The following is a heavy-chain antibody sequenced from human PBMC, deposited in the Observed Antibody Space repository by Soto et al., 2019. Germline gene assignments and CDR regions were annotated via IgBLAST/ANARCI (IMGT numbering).Heavy chain of an antibody. V-gene: IGHV3-21*01. CDR1: GSTFSTNR. J-gene: IGHJ6*02. Sequence: EVQLVESGGGLVKLGGSLRLSLAPSGSTFSTNRMTWVRKAPGKGREWVSSIISIISYIYYADSVKGRLTISRDNAKNSLYLQMNSLRAEDTAVYYCARDTGALTYYYDSSGGNYGMDVWGQGTTVTVSS. CDR2: IISIISYI. D-gene: IGHD3-22*01. CDR3: ARDTGALTYYYDSSGGNYGMDV.